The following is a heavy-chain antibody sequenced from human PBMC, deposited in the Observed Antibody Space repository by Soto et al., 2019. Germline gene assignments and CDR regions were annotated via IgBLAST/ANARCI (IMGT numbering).Heavy chain of an antibody. CDR2: INAGSGNT. D-gene: IGHD6-13*01. Sequence: QVQLVQSGAEVKKPGASVKVSCTASGYTFTHYAIHWVRHAPGQRLEWMGFINAGSGNTKSSQTFQGRLTFTKDTSASTAYMDLSSRRSEDTAIYYCARGLAADGAWGQGTLVTVSS. V-gene: IGHV1-3*01. CDR3: ARGLAADGA. CDR1: GYTFTHYA. J-gene: IGHJ5*02.